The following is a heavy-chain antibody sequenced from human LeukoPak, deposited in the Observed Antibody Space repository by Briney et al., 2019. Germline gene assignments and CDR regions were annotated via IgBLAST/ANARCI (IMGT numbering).Heavy chain of an antibody. D-gene: IGHD3-22*01. V-gene: IGHV4-4*09. Sequence: SETLSLTCTVSGGSILSYYWSWIRQPPGKGLEWIGNIYTSGSANYNPSLKSRVTMSIDTSKNQFSLNLSSVTAADTAVYYCARHGVTMIVVEHDAFDIWGQGTMVTISS. J-gene: IGHJ3*02. CDR3: ARHGVTMIVVEHDAFDI. CDR1: GGSILSYY. CDR2: IYTSGSA.